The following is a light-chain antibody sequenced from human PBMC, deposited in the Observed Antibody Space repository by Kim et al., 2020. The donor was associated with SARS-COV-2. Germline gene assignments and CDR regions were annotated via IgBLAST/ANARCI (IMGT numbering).Light chain of an antibody. V-gene: IGLV3-19*01. CDR2: GKN. J-gene: IGLJ2*01. CDR1: SLRSYY. CDR3: NSRDSSGNHVI. Sequence: ALGHTVRITCQGDSLRSYYESWYQQKPGQAPVLVIYGKNNRPSGIPDRFSGSSSGNTASLTITGAQAEDEADYYCNSRDSSGNHVIFGGGTQLTVL.